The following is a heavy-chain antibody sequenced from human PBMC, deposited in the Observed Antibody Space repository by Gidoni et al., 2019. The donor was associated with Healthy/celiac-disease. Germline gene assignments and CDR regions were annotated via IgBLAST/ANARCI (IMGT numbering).Heavy chain of an antibody. V-gene: IGHV4-4*02. J-gene: IGHJ4*02. CDR2: ISHSGST. D-gene: IGHD6-13*01. Sequence: QVQLQESAPRLVTPSGTLSLTCAVSGCSISSSNWWSWVRQPPGKGLEWIGEISHSGSTNYNPSLKSRVTVSADRSKNQFSLKVNSVTAADTAVDYCGRVGTGYSGSNFDYWGRGTLVTVSS. CDR3: GRVGTGYSGSNFDY. CDR1: GCSISSSNW.